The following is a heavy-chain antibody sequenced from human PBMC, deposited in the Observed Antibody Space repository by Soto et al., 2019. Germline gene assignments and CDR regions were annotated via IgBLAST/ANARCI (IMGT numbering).Heavy chain of an antibody. Sequence: PGGSLRLSCAASGFTFSNYGMHWVRQAPGKGLEWVSAISGSGGSTYYVDSVKGRFTISRDNSRNTLYLQMNSLRAEDTAVYYCAKDPEVVVTAPDYWGQGTLVTVSS. J-gene: IGHJ4*02. CDR1: GFTFSNYG. D-gene: IGHD2-21*02. CDR2: ISGSGGST. CDR3: AKDPEVVVTAPDY. V-gene: IGHV3-23*01.